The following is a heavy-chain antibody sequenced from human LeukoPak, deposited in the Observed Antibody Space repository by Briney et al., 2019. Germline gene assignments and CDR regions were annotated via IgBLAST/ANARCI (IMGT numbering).Heavy chain of an antibody. D-gene: IGHD6-19*01. CDR1: GYTFTGYF. CDR3: ARSSLAVAGSVFDY. J-gene: IGHJ4*02. CDR2: INPNSGDT. Sequence: ASVKVSCKASGYTFTGYFMHWVRQAPGQGLEWMGWINPNSGDTNYAQKFQGRVTMTRDTSIATAYMELSSLKSDDTAVYYCARSSLAVAGSVFDYWGQGTLVTVSS. V-gene: IGHV1-2*02.